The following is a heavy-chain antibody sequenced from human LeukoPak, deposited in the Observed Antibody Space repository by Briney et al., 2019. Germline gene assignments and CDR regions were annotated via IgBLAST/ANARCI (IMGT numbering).Heavy chain of an antibody. CDR3: TSSGTYVFDC. Sequence: PGGSLRLSCAASGFTFSNYWMSWVRQAPGKGVEWVANIKQDGSDIYYVDSVKGRFTISRDNAKNSLYLQMNSLRAEDTAVYYCTSSGTYVFDCWGQGTLVTVSS. V-gene: IGHV3-7*01. D-gene: IGHD1-26*01. CDR1: GFTFSNYW. J-gene: IGHJ4*02. CDR2: IKQDGSDI.